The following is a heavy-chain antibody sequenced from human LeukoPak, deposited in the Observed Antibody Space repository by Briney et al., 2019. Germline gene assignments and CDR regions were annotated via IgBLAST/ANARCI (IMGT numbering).Heavy chain of an antibody. Sequence: GRSLRLSCAASGFTFSSYGMHWVRQAPGKGLEWVAVISYDGSNKYYADSVKGRFTISRDNSKNTLYLQMNSLRAEDTAVYYCAKDLISRLLWFGEVAFDIWGQGTMVIVSS. V-gene: IGHV3-30*18. D-gene: IGHD3-10*01. J-gene: IGHJ3*02. CDR3: AKDLISRLLWFGEVAFDI. CDR1: GFTFSSYG. CDR2: ISYDGSNK.